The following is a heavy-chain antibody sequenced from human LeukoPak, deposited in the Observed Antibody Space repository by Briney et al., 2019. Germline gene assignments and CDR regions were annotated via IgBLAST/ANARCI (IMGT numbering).Heavy chain of an antibody. D-gene: IGHD3-3*01. J-gene: IGHJ4*02. Sequence: AASVKVSCKASGYTFTSYGISWVRQAPGQGLEWMGWISAYNGNTNYAQKLQGRVTMTTDTSTSTAYMELRSLRSDDTAVYYCARGAGYDFWSGYVPHYFDYWGQRTLVTVSS. V-gene: IGHV1-18*01. CDR2: ISAYNGNT. CDR1: GYTFTSYG. CDR3: ARGAGYDFWSGYVPHYFDY.